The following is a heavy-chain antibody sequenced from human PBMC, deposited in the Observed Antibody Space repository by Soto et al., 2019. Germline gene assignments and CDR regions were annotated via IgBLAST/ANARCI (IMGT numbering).Heavy chain of an antibody. Sequence: GGSLRLSCAASGFTFSSYGMHWVRQAPGKGLEWVAVISYDGSNKYYADSVKGRFTISRDNSKNTLYLQMNSLRAEDTAVYYCAKDAIDLGGCSSTSCYGSYYYYYMDVWGKGTTVTVSS. V-gene: IGHV3-30*18. CDR1: GFTFSSYG. D-gene: IGHD2-2*01. CDR3: AKDAIDLGGCSSTSCYGSYYYYYMDV. CDR2: ISYDGSNK. J-gene: IGHJ6*03.